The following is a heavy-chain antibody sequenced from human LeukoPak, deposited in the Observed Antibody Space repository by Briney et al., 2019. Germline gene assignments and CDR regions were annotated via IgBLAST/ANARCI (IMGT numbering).Heavy chain of an antibody. J-gene: IGHJ4*02. Sequence: SETLSLTCAVSGGSISSSNWWSWVRQPPGKGLGWIGEIYHSGSTNYNPSLKSRVTISVDKSKNQFSLKLSSVTAADTAVYYCARDRDGYKSSFDYWGQGTLVTVSS. CDR1: GGSISSSNW. CDR2: IYHSGST. D-gene: IGHD5-24*01. CDR3: ARDRDGYKSSFDY. V-gene: IGHV4-4*02.